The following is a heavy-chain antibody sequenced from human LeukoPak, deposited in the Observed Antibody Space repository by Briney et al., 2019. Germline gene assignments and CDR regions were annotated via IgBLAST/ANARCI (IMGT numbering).Heavy chain of an antibody. CDR1: GNYW. V-gene: IGHV3-74*01. Sequence: GGSLRLSCAASGNYWMHWVRQAPGKGLVWVSHINSDGSWTSYADSVKGRFTISRDNSENTLYLQMSSLRGEDTGVYYCVRKEVGTLRAMDVWGQGTTVIVSS. CDR3: VRKEVGTLRAMDV. J-gene: IGHJ6*02. D-gene: IGHD1-26*01. CDR2: INSDGSWT.